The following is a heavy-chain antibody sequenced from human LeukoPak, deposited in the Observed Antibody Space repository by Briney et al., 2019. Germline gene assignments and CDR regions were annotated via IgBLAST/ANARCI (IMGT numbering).Heavy chain of an antibody. CDR1: GFTVINNY. J-gene: IGHJ1*01. V-gene: IGHV3-53*01. CDR3: AMGATAEYLQY. CDR2: IYSGGRT. Sequence: PGGSLRLSCAASGFTVINNYMTWVRQAPGKGLEWVSVIYSGGRTYYADSVKARFTISRDSSKNTLYLQMDSLRTEDTAVYYCAMGATAEYLQYCGQRTLVTVSS. D-gene: IGHD1-26*01.